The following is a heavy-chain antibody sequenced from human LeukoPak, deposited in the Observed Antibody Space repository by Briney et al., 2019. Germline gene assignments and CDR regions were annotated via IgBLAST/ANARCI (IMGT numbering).Heavy chain of an antibody. V-gene: IGHV3-21*06. Sequence: SGESLRLSCAASGFAFSRYTIHWVRQTTGRGLEWVSSISGTRNFIFYAESLKGRFTISRDNANNSVYLQMDTLRAEDTAVYYCARVINGYIDYWGQGTLVTVFS. CDR1: GFAFSRYT. CDR3: ARVINGYIDY. CDR2: ISGTRNFI. D-gene: IGHD2-8*01. J-gene: IGHJ4*02.